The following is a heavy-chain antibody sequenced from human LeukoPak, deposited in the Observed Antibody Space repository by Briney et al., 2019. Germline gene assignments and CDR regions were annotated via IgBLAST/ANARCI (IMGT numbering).Heavy chain of an antibody. CDR1: GGSFSGYY. V-gene: IGHV4-34*01. CDR2: INHSGST. D-gene: IGHD4-17*01. J-gene: IGHJ3*02. Sequence: SETLSLTRAVYGGSFSGYYWSWIRQPPGKGLEWIGEINHSGSTNYNPSLKSRVTISVDTSKNQFSLKLSSVTAADTAVYYCARYYGLTRPGDAFDIWGQGTMVTVSS. CDR3: ARYYGLTRPGDAFDI.